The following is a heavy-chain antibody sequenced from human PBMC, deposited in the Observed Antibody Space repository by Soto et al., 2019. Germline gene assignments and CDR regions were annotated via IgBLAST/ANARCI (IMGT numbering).Heavy chain of an antibody. CDR3: ARIPVDTSMIYWCDP. V-gene: IGHV4-61*01. Sequence: PSETLSLTCTVSGDSVTRGNYYCSLIRQPPGKGLEWIGYNYYSGNTNYSPSLKSRVTRSLDTSNNQFSLNLSSVTAADTAVYYCARIPVDTSMIYWCDPWGKVTLVTVSS. D-gene: IGHD5-18*01. CDR2: NYYSGNT. J-gene: IGHJ5*01. CDR1: GDSVTRGNYY.